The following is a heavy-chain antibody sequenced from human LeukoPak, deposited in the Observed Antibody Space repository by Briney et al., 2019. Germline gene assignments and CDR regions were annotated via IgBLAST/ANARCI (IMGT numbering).Heavy chain of an antibody. CDR1: GGSISTYY. CDR3: ARVPTGEYFDL. CDR2: IYTSGST. V-gene: IGHV4-4*07. D-gene: IGHD7-27*01. J-gene: IGHJ2*01. Sequence: SETLSLTCTVSGGSISTYYWSWIREPPGKGLEWIGRIYTSGSTNYNPSVKSRVTMSVDTSKNQFSLKLRSVTAADTAVYYCARVPTGEYFDLWGRGTLVTVSS.